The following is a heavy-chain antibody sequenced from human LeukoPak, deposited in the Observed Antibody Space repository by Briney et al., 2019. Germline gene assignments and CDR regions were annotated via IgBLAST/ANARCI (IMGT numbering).Heavy chain of an antibody. V-gene: IGHV1-8*03. J-gene: IGHJ4*02. D-gene: IGHD5-12*01. CDR2: MNPNSGST. CDR1: GYTFTSYD. Sequence: ASVKVSCKASGYTFTSYDINWVRQATGQGLEWMGWMNPNSGSTGYAQKFQGRVTITRNTSISTAYMELSGLRSEDTAVYYCARGRSTGYPYYFEYWGQGTLATVSS. CDR3: ARGRSTGYPYYFEY.